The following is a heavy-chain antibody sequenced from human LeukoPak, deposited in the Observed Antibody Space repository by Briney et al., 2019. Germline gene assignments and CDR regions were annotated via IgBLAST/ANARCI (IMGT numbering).Heavy chain of an antibody. CDR3: ANGYSSSWYSFDY. J-gene: IGHJ4*02. V-gene: IGHV3-53*01. Sequence: PGGSLRLSCAASGFTVSSNYMSWVRQAPGKGLEWVSVIYSGGSTYYADSVKGRFTISRDNSKDTLYLQMNSLRAEDTAVYYCANGYSSSWYSFDYWGQGTLVTVSS. CDR1: GFTVSSNY. CDR2: IYSGGST. D-gene: IGHD6-13*01.